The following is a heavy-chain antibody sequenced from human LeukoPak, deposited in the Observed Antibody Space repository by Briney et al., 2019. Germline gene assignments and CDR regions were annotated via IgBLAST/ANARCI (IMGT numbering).Heavy chain of an antibody. V-gene: IGHV3-64D*06. CDR2: ISGSGNGFSV. J-gene: IGHJ4*02. CDR3: VKDFGRIRGTPDS. D-gene: IGHD1-26*01. CDR1: GFVFTIYT. Sequence: GGSLRLSCSASGFVFTIYTMYWVRQAPGKGPEYVSTISGSGNGFSVYYADSVKGRFTISRDDSKSILYLQMNGLRSEDTAVYYCVKDFGRIRGTPDSWGQGTLVTVSS.